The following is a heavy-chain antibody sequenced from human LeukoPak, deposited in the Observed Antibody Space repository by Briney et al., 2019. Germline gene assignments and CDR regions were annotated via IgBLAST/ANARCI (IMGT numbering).Heavy chain of an antibody. CDR3: ARDHSSGWYEGVDFDY. CDR1: GFTFSSYS. V-gene: IGHV3-48*01. J-gene: IGHJ4*02. Sequence: GGSLRLSCAASGFTFSSYSMNWVRQAPGKGLGWVSYISSSSSTIYYADSVKGRFTISRDNAKNSLYLQMNSLRAEDTAVYYCARDHSSGWYEGVDFDYWGQGTLVTVSS. CDR2: ISSSSSTI. D-gene: IGHD6-19*01.